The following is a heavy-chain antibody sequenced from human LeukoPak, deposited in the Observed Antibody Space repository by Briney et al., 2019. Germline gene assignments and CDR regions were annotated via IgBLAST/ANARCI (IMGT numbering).Heavy chain of an antibody. D-gene: IGHD4-11*01. V-gene: IGHV1-3*03. CDR2: INAGNGNT. J-gene: IGHJ4*02. CDR3: ARDPFLTTRQLDY. CDR1: GDTFTSYS. Sequence: ASVKVSCKASGDTFTSYSMHWVGRAPGQRREGMGWINAGNGNTKYSQEFQGRVTITRDTSASTAYMEPSSLRSEDMAVYYCARDPFLTTRQLDYWGQGTLVTVSS.